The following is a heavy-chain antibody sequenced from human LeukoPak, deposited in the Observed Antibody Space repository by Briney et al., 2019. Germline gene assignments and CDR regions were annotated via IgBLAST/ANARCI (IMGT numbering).Heavy chain of an antibody. CDR3: ARDSAGAIPYDY. Sequence: GGSLRLSCAASGFTVSSNYMSWVRQAPGKGLEWVSVIYSGGSTYYTDSVKGRFTISRHNSKNTLYPQMNSLRAEDTAVYYCARDSAGAIPYDYWGQGTLVTVSS. CDR2: IYSGGST. J-gene: IGHJ4*02. CDR1: GFTVSSNY. D-gene: IGHD1-26*01. V-gene: IGHV3-53*04.